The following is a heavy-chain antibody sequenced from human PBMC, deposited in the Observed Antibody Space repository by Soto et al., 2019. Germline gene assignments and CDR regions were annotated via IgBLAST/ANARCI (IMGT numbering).Heavy chain of an antibody. CDR2: TNPNSGGT. D-gene: IGHD6-19*01. CDR1: GYTFTGYY. CDR3: AKVGSGWTGGTDY. V-gene: IGHV1-2*04. Sequence: ASVKVSCKASGYTFTGYYMHWVRQAPGQGLEWMGWTNPNSGGTNYAQKFQGWVTMTRDTSISTAYMELSRLRSDDTAVYYCAKVGSGWTGGTDYWGQGTLVTVSS. J-gene: IGHJ4*02.